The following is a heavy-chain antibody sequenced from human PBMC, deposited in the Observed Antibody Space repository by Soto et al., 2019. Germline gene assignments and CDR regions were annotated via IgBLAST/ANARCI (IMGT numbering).Heavy chain of an antibody. CDR2: IYTSGST. V-gene: IGHV4-4*07. CDR3: ARDLIDLRYYYYGMDV. Sequence: KTSETLSLTCTVSGGSISSYYWSWIRQPAGKGLEWIGRIYTSGSTNYNPSLKSRVTMSVDTSKNQFSLKLSSVTAADTAVYYCARDLIDLRYYYYGMDVWGQGTTVTVSS. J-gene: IGHJ6*02. CDR1: GGSISSYY.